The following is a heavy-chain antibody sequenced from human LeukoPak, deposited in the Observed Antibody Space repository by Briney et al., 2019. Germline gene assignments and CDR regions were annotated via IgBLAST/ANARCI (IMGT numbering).Heavy chain of an antibody. D-gene: IGHD3-22*01. CDR2: IYYSGGT. J-gene: IGHJ4*02. CDR1: GGSISSYY. CDR3: ATTTGYDSSGFAFDY. Sequence: PSETLSLTCTVSGGSISSYYWSWIRQPPGKGLEWIGYIYYSGGTNYNPSLKSRVTISVDTSKNQFSLKLSSVTAADTAVYYCATTTGYDSSGFAFDYWGQGTLVTVSS. V-gene: IGHV4-59*08.